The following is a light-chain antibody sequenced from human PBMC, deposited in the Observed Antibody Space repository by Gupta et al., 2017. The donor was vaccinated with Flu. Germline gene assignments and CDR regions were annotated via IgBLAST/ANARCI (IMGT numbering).Light chain of an antibody. CDR3: QQGDSFPYT. V-gene: IGKV1D-12*01. Sequence: IQMTQSPSYVSASVGDSVTITCRASQDVSVWLAWYQQKPGEAPKLLIFGEITLQSGVPSRFSGSGSGTDFTLTINNLQPEDFATYYCQQGDSFPYTFGQGTKVDIK. CDR2: GEI. CDR1: QDVSVW. J-gene: IGKJ2*01.